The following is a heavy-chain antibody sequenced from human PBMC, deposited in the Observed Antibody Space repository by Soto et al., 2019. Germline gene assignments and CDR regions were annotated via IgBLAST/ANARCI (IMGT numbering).Heavy chain of an antibody. CDR1: GDTFRNYG. J-gene: IGHJ6*02. Sequence: SVKVSCKASGDTFRNYGIGWVRQAPGQGLEWMGGIIPVCGTTSYAQKFEGRVAITADDSTSTAYMELRSLRSEDTAMFYCGRYCSGGSCHTLAFYGMDVWGQGTTVTVSS. CDR2: IIPVCGTT. V-gene: IGHV1-69*13. D-gene: IGHD2-15*01. CDR3: GRYCSGGSCHTLAFYGMDV.